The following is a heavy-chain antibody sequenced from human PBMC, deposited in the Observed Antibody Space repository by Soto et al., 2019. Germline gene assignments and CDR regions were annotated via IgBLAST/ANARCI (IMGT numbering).Heavy chain of an antibody. CDR3: ARGPHQSDFDY. Sequence: QVQLLDSGPGLVKPSQTLSLTCTVSSGSISSGDYYWSWIRQPPGKGLEWIGYIYYSGSTYYSPSLKSRVTISADTSKNQFTLNLSSVTAADTAVYYCARGPHQSDFDYWGQGTLVTVSS. CDR1: SGSISSGDYY. J-gene: IGHJ4*02. V-gene: IGHV4-30-4*01. CDR2: IYYSGST.